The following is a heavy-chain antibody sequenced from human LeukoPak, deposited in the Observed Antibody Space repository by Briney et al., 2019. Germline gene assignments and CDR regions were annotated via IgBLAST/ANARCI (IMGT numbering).Heavy chain of an antibody. V-gene: IGHV1-18*01. Sequence: GASVKVSCKASGYSFTSYGISWVRQAPGQGLEWMGWISAYNGNTNYAQKLQGRVTMTTDTSTSTAYMELRSLRSDDTAVYYCARDLVSKWEPTKVGDYWGQGTLVTVSS. CDR2: ISAYNGNT. D-gene: IGHD1-26*01. CDR3: ARDLVSKWEPTKVGDY. CDR1: GYSFTSYG. J-gene: IGHJ4*02.